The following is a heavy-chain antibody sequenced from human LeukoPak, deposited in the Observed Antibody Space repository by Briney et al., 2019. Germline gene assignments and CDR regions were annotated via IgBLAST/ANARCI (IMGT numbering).Heavy chain of an antibody. V-gene: IGHV4-39*01. CDR2: SYYSGST. CDR1: GGSISSSSYY. J-gene: IGHJ6*03. Sequence: SETLSLACTVSGGSISSSSYYWGWIRQPPGKGLKWIESSYYSGSTYYNPSLKSRVTISVDTSKNQFSLKLSSVTAADTAVYYCARLAPPYYYGSGRPRYYYYYMDVWGKGTTVTVSS. D-gene: IGHD3-10*01. CDR3: ARLAPPYYYGSGRPRYYYYYMDV.